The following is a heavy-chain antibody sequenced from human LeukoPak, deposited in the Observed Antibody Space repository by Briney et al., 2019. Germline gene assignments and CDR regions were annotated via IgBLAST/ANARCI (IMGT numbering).Heavy chain of an antibody. V-gene: IGHV4-61*10. Sequence: PSETLSLTCTVSGGSISSGSYYWSWIRQPAGKGLEWIGEINHSGSTNYNPSLKSRVTISVDTSKNQFSLKLSSVTAADTAVYYCARGRGIAAAGPPFDYWGQGTLVTVSS. CDR3: ARGRGIAAAGPPFDY. CDR1: GGSISSGSYY. J-gene: IGHJ4*02. D-gene: IGHD6-13*01. CDR2: INHSGST.